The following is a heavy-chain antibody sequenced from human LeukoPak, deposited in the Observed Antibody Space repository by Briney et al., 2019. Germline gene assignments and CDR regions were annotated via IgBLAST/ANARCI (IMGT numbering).Heavy chain of an antibody. CDR1: GFTFSSYA. J-gene: IGHJ4*02. CDR3: ARGPVDTAMVTSPYFDY. V-gene: IGHV3-30*01. CDR2: ISYDGSNK. Sequence: GGSLRLSCAASGFTFSSYAMHWVRQAPGKGLEGVAVISYDGSNKYYADSVKGRFTISRDNSKNTLYLQMNSLRAEDTAVYYCARGPVDTAMVTSPYFDYWGQGTLVTVSS. D-gene: IGHD5-18*01.